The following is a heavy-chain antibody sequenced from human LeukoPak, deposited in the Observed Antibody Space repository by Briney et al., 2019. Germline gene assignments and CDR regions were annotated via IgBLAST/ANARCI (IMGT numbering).Heavy chain of an antibody. CDR3: ARGLGDYYGSETHFHRPFDY. V-gene: IGHV4-59*01. Sequence: SETLSLTCSISGDSISTYYWSWIRKTPGKGLEWIGYIYCSGDTNYNPSLKSRVTISVDTSKNQFSLKLISVTAADTAVYYCARGLGDYYGSETHFHRPFDYWGQGTLVTVSS. D-gene: IGHD3-10*01. CDR2: IYCSGDT. J-gene: IGHJ4*02. CDR1: GDSISTYY.